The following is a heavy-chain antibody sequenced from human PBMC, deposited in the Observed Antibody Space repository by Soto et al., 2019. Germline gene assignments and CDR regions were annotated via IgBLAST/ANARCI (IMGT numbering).Heavy chain of an antibody. CDR1: GFTFSSYA. V-gene: IGHV3-30*03. CDR2: IAYDGTNK. Sequence: SLRLSCAASGFTFSSYAMNWVRQAPGKGLEWVAVIAYDGTNKYYADSVKGRFTISRDNSNTLYLQLNSVRGEDTAVYYCARERVEYGDYSFYGMDVWGQGTTVTVSS. CDR3: ARERVEYGDYSFYGMDV. J-gene: IGHJ6*02. D-gene: IGHD2-15*01.